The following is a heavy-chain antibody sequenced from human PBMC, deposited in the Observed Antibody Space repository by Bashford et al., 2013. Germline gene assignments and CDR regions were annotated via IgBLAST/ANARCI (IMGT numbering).Heavy chain of an antibody. D-gene: IGHD2/OR15-2a*01. J-gene: IGHJ2*01. V-gene: IGHV3-23*01. CDR3: AKRRGGLLFNWSFDL. Sequence: VRQAPGKGLEWVSVIRGSGGSGGDTYYADSVKGRFTISRDNSENTVYLQMISLRAEDTAVYYCAKRRGGLLFNWSFDLWGRGTLVTVSS. CDR2: IRGSGGSGGDT.